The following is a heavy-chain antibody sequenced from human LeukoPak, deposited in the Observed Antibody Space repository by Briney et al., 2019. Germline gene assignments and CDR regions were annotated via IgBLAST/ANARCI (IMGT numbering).Heavy chain of an antibody. Sequence: GGSLRLSCAASGFTFSSYWMSWVRQAPGKGLEWVANIKQDGSEKYYVDSVKGRFTISRDNAKNSLYLQMNSLRAEDTAVYYCARVSWGIAAAGEDYWGQGTLVTVSS. CDR2: IKQDGSEK. V-gene: IGHV3-7*01. CDR3: ARVSWGIAAAGEDY. D-gene: IGHD6-13*01. CDR1: GFTFSSYW. J-gene: IGHJ4*02.